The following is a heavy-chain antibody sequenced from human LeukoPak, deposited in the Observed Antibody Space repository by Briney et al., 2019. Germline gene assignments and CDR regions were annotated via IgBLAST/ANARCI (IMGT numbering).Heavy chain of an antibody. D-gene: IGHD3-22*01. CDR3: ARHADYYESTSYFWDY. CDR2: IYRSGST. J-gene: IGHJ4*02. CDR1: RYSISSGYY. V-gene: IGHV4-38-2*02. Sequence: KPSETLSLTCTVSRYSISSGYYWGWIRQPPGQGLEWIGSIYRSGSTYYNPSLKSRVTISVDTSKNQFSLKLSSVTAADTAVYYCARHADYYESTSYFWDYWGQGTLVTVSS.